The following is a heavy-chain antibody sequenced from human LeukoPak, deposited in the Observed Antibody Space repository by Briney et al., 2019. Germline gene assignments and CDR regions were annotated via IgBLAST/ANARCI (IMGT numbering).Heavy chain of an antibody. Sequence: GASEHPSSKELGYTHTGLSMEWRRRAPGKQLKWMGGFDPEDGETIYAQKFQGRVTMTEDTSTDTAYMELSSLRSEDTAVYYCATMVPVDTAMVTLPFDYWGQGTLVTVSS. V-gene: IGHV1-24*01. J-gene: IGHJ4*02. CDR2: FDPEDGET. D-gene: IGHD5-18*01. CDR1: GYTHTGLS. CDR3: ATMVPVDTAMVTLPFDY.